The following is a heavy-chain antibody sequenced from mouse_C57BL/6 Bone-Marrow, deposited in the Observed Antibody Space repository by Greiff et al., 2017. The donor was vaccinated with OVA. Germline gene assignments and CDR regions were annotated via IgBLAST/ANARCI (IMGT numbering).Heavy chain of an antibody. D-gene: IGHD1-1*01. J-gene: IGHJ1*03. V-gene: IGHV3-8*01. CDR1: GYSITSDY. CDR2: ISYSGST. CDR3: ARCPTVVDHWYFDV. Sequence: DVKLQESGPGLAKPSQSLSLTCSVTGYSITSDYWNWIRKFPGNKLEYMGYISYSGSTYYNPSPKNRISITRDTSTNQYYLQRTSVTTEDTATYYGARCPTVVDHWYFDVWGTGTTVTVSS.